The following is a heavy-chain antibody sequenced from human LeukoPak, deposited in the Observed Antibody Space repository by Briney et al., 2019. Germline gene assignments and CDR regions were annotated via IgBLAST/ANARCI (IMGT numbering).Heavy chain of an antibody. Sequence: GGSLRLSCAASGFTFSSYAMSWVRQAPGKGLEWVSAISGSGGSTYYADSVKGRFTISRDNSKNTLYLQMNSLRAEDTAVYYCASRSVTYYYYGMDVWGQGTTVTVSS. CDR3: ASRSVTYYYYGMDV. D-gene: IGHD2-15*01. J-gene: IGHJ6*02. V-gene: IGHV3-23*01. CDR1: GFTFSSYA. CDR2: ISGSGGST.